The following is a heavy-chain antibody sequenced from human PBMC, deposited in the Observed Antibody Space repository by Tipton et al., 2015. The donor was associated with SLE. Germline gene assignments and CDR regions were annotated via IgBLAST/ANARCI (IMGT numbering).Heavy chain of an antibody. CDR2: VSHRGTT. J-gene: IGHJ4*02. CDR3: ANQNWNYYF. D-gene: IGHD1-7*01. Sequence: TLSLTCTVSGVSISGQYWSWIRQPPGKGLEWIGEVSHRGTTNYNPSLDSRVTISLDRFDNQFTLKMTSVTAADTAVYYCANQNWNYYFWGQGNLVTVSS. CDR1: GVSISGQY. V-gene: IGHV4-34*01.